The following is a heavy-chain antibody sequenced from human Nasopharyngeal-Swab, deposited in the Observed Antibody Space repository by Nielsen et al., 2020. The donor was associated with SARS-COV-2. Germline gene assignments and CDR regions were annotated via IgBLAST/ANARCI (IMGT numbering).Heavy chain of an antibody. CDR1: GFIFKNYA. CDR2: ISGADDST. D-gene: IGHD5-12*01. CDR3: ASLGATEPTSYYYYGMDV. V-gene: IGHV3-23*01. J-gene: IGHJ6*02. Sequence: GESLKISCSASGFIFKNYAMNWVRQAPGRGLEWVSAISGADDSTKYADSVKGRFTISRDNSKNTLDLQMNSLRAEDTAMYYCASLGATEPTSYYYYGMDVWGQGTTVTVSS.